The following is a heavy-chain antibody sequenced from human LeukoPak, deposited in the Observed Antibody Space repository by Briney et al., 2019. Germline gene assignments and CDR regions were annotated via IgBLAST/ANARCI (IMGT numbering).Heavy chain of an antibody. CDR3: AREDCSSSTCLFDY. CDR1: GASISSYY. Sequence: PSETLSLTCTVSGASISSYYWSWIRQPPGKGLEWIGYISHSGSTNYNPSLKSRVTISVDTSKNQFSLKLSSVTAADTAVYYCAREDCSSSTCLFDYWGQGTLVTVSS. D-gene: IGHD2-2*01. V-gene: IGHV4-59*01. J-gene: IGHJ4*02. CDR2: ISHSGST.